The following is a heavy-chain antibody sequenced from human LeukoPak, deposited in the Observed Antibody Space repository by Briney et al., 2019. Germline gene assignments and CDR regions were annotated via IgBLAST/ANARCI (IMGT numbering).Heavy chain of an antibody. Sequence: GGSLRLSCAASGFTFSRYAMSWVRPAPGKGLEWVSAISGSGGSTYYADSVKGRFTISRDNSKNTLYLQMNSLRAEDTAVYYCAKASNYGSGSYYPRGVDYWGQGTLVTVSS. V-gene: IGHV3-23*01. CDR1: GFTFSRYA. J-gene: IGHJ4*02. CDR2: ISGSGGST. D-gene: IGHD3-10*01. CDR3: AKASNYGSGSYYPRGVDY.